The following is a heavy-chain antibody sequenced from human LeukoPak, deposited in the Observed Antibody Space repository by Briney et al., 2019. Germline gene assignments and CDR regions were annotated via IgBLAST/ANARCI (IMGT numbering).Heavy chain of an antibody. D-gene: IGHD2-15*01. J-gene: IGHJ4*01. CDR1: GFTIDSFY. Sequence: GGSLRLSCVASGFTIDSFYMSWVRQAPGKGLEWVANIDEAGKDRYYADSVKGRFTISRDNTKNSVFLDMTSLRVEDTATYFCARASPGVVFNYFDYWGQGSLVPVSS. CDR2: IDEAGKDR. V-gene: IGHV3-7*01. CDR3: ARASPGVVFNYFDY.